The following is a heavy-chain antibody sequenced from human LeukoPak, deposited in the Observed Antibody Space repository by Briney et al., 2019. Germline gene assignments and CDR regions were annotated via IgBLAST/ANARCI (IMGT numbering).Heavy chain of an antibody. CDR3: AKDTAMVYYYYMDV. Sequence: PGRSLRLSCAASGFTFDDYAMHWVRQAPGKGLEWVSGISWNSGSIGYADSVKGRFTISRDNAKNSLYLQMNSLRAEDTALYYCAKDTAMVYYYYMDVWGKGTTVTVSS. J-gene: IGHJ6*03. V-gene: IGHV3-9*01. D-gene: IGHD5-18*01. CDR1: GFTFDDYA. CDR2: ISWNSGSI.